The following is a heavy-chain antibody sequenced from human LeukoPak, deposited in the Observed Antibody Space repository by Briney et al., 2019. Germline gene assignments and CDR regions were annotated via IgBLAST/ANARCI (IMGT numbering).Heavy chain of an antibody. Sequence: GGSLRLSCAASGFTFSSYAMHWVRQTPGKGLEYVSAISTNGGGAYYANSVKGRFTISRDNSKNTLYLQMGSLRAEDMAVYFCARYCNGVTCYSGYDYWGQGTLVTVSS. V-gene: IGHV3-64*01. CDR2: ISTNGGGA. CDR1: GFTFSSYA. D-gene: IGHD2-15*01. CDR3: ARYCNGVTCYSGYDY. J-gene: IGHJ4*02.